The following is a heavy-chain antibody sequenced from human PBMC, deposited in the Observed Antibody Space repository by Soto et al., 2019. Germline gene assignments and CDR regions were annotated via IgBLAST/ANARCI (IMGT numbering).Heavy chain of an antibody. CDR1: GFTFSSYS. V-gene: IGHV3-21*01. Sequence: EVQLVESGGGLVKPGGSLRLSCAASGFTFSSYSMNWVRQAPGKGLEWVSSISSSSSYIYYADSVKGRFTISRDNAKNSLYLQMNSLRAEDTAVYYCARERTATWPDYYYYMDVWGKGTTVTVSS. CDR3: ARERTATWPDYYYYMDV. D-gene: IGHD5-12*01. CDR2: ISSSSSYI. J-gene: IGHJ6*03.